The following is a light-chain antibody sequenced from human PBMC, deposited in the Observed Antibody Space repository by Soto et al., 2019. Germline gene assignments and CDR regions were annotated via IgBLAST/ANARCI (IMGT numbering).Light chain of an antibody. CDR1: QSVYNN. Sequence: EIVMTQSPSTLSVSPGERATLSCRASQSVYNNLAWYQQKAGQAPRLLISGASSRATGIPDRFSGSGSGTDFTLTISRLESDDFALYYCQQYAEGTPITFGQGTRLEIK. V-gene: IGKV3D-15*01. CDR3: QQYAEGTPIT. CDR2: GAS. J-gene: IGKJ5*01.